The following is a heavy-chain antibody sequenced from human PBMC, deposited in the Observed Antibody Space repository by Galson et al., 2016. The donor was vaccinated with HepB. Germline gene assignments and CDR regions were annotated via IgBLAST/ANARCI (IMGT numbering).Heavy chain of an antibody. V-gene: IGHV3-48*02. Sequence: SLRLSCAASGSTFSSYSMNWVRQAPGKGLEWVSYISSSSSTIYYADFVKGRFTISRDNAKNSLYMQINSLRNEDTAVYYCAREGPGWVMATITILVYYYGMDVWRQGTTVTISS. J-gene: IGHJ6*02. CDR3: AREGPGWVMATITILVYYYGMDV. CDR1: GSTFSSYS. D-gene: IGHD5-24*01. CDR2: ISSSSSTI.